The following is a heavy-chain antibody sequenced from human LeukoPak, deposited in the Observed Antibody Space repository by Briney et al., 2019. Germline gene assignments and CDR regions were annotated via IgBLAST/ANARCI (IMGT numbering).Heavy chain of an antibody. Sequence: PRASVKVSCKASGYTFTSYGISWVRQAPGQGLEWMGWISAYNGNTNYAQKFQGRVTITADESTSTAYMELSSLRSEDTAVYYCARPAFPYCGGDCGVADGLDPWGQGTLVTVSS. CDR3: ARPAFPYCGGDCGVADGLDP. CDR2: ISAYNGNT. D-gene: IGHD2-21*01. CDR1: GYTFTSYG. J-gene: IGHJ5*02. V-gene: IGHV1-18*01.